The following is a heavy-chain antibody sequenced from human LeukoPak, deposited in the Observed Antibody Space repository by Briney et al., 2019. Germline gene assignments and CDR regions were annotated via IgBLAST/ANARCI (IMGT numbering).Heavy chain of an antibody. J-gene: IGHJ4*02. CDR3: ARSTLVGAPTMYYFDY. D-gene: IGHD1-26*01. Sequence: SETLSLTCTVSGGSISSHYWSWIRQPAGKGLEWIGRIYTSGSTNYNPSLKSRVTMSVDTSKNQFSLKLSSVTAADTAVYYCARSTLVGAPTMYYFDYWGQGTLVTVTA. CDR2: IYTSGST. CDR1: GGSISSHY. V-gene: IGHV4-4*07.